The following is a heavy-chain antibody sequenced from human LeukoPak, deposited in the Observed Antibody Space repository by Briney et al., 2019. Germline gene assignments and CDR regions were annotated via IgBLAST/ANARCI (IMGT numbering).Heavy chain of an antibody. CDR3: AKGKRGSPSRNYYGMDV. CDR1: GFTVSSNY. J-gene: IGHJ6*02. V-gene: IGHV3-66*01. D-gene: IGHD1-26*01. CDR2: IYSGGST. Sequence: GGSLRLSCAASGFTVSSNYMSWVRQAPGKGLEWVSVIYSGGSTYYADSVKGRFTISRDNSKNTLYLQMNSLRAEDMAVYYCAKGKRGSPSRNYYGMDVWGQGTTVTVSS.